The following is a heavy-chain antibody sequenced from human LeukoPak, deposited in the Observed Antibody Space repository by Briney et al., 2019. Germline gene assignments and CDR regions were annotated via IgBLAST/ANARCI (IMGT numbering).Heavy chain of an antibody. V-gene: IGHV3-23*01. CDR3: ARELPSCSGGSCYFDY. D-gene: IGHD2-15*01. J-gene: IGHJ4*02. CDR1: GFIFTNYA. CDR2: ISGSGGNT. Sequence: GGSLRLSCAASGFIFTNYAINWVRQAPGKGLAWVSAISGSGGNTYYADSVKGRFTISRDNSKNTLYLQMNSLRAEDTAVYYCARELPSCSGGSCYFDYWGQGTLVTVSS.